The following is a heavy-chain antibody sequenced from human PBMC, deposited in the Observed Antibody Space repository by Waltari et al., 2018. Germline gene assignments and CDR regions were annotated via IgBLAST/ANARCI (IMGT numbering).Heavy chain of an antibody. J-gene: IGHJ4*02. V-gene: IGHV4-39*01. CDR2: AYHNVNT. CDR1: GGSISSRIYY. D-gene: IGHD3-10*01. Sequence: QLQLQESGPGLVKPSETLSLTCTVPGGSISSRIYYWGWIRQPPGKGREWIGSAYHNVNTYYNLYRKSRGTILVEMSKNQFSLELSAVTAADTAVYYCARHGGQGSGSQSDYWGQGSLVTVSS. CDR3: ARHGGQGSGSQSDY.